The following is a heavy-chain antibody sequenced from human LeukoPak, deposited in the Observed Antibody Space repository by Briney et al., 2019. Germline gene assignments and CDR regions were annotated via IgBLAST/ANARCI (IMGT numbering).Heavy chain of an antibody. CDR1: GFTFSSYS. CDR3: ARVFGNYGSSGYSGAYGAFDI. CDR2: ISSSSSTI. J-gene: IGHJ3*02. D-gene: IGHD3-22*01. Sequence: GGSLRLSCAASGFTFSSYSMNWVRQAPGKGLEWVSYISSSSSTIYYADSVKGRFTISRDNAKNSLYLQMNSLRDEDTAVYYCARVFGNYGSSGYSGAYGAFDIWGQGTMVTVSS. V-gene: IGHV3-48*02.